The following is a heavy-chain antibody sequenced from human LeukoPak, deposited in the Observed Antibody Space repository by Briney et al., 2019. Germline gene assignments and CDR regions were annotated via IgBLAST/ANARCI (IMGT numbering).Heavy chain of an antibody. CDR1: GFTFSNYA. CDR3: AKHFDNSGSKDFFDY. Sequence: PGGSPRLSCAASGFTFSNYAMSWVRQAPGKGLEWVSAISGSGGSTSYADSVKGRFTISRDNSKNTLYLQMNSLRAEDTAVYYCAKHFDNSGSKDFFDYWGQGTLVTVSS. J-gene: IGHJ4*02. V-gene: IGHV3-23*01. CDR2: ISGSGGST. D-gene: IGHD5-12*01.